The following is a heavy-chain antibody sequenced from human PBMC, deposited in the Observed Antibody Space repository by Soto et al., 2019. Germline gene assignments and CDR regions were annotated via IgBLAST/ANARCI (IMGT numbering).Heavy chain of an antibody. V-gene: IGHV3-7*01. CDR3: ARDALPYGSGSYPYYYYGMDV. CDR1: GFTFSSYW. J-gene: IGHJ6*02. CDR2: IKQDGSEK. Sequence: GGSLRLSCAASGFTFSSYWMSWVRQAPGKGLEWVANIKQDGSEKYYVDSVKGRFTISRDNAKNSLYLQMNSLRAEDTAVYYCARDALPYGSGSYPYYYYGMDVWVQGTTVTVSS. D-gene: IGHD3-10*01.